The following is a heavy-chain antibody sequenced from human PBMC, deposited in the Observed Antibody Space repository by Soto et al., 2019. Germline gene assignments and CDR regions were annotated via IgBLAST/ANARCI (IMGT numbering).Heavy chain of an antibody. CDR3: ARASRSGYTGYALDY. D-gene: IGHD5-12*01. CDR2: IIQDGSET. CDR1: GLLFGGSW. J-gene: IGHJ4*02. Sequence: GGSLRLSSAASGLLFGGSWLTWVRQAPGKGLEWVANIIQDGSETYYEDSVKGRVTISRDNAKESLLLQMNSLRVDDSAVYYGARASRSGYTGYALDYWGQGTPVTVSS. V-gene: IGHV3-7*01.